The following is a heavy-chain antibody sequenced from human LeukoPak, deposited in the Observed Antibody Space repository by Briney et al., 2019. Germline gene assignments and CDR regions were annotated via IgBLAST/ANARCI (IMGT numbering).Heavy chain of an antibody. CDR3: ARGSFPSDDILTGPFDN. V-gene: IGHV1-18*01. CDR1: GYTFTSYG. D-gene: IGHD3-9*01. CDR2: ISSYNGNT. Sequence: ASVKVSCRASGYTFTSYGISWVRQAPGQGLEWMGWISSYNGNTNYAQKLQGRATMTTDTSTSTAYMELRSLRSDDTAVYYCARGSFPSDDILTGPFDNWGQGTLVTVSS. J-gene: IGHJ4*02.